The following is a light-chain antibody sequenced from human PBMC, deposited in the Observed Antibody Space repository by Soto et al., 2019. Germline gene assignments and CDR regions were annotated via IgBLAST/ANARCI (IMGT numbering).Light chain of an antibody. V-gene: IGLV2-18*02. CDR2: DVS. Sequence: QSALTQPPSVSGSPGQSVAISCTGTSSDVGNSNGVSWYQQPPGTAPKLMIYDVSNRPSGVPDRFSGSKSGNTASLTISGLQAEDEADYYRSSYTSSSTYVFGTGTQLTVL. CDR1: SSDVGNSNG. J-gene: IGLJ1*01. CDR3: SSYTSSSTYV.